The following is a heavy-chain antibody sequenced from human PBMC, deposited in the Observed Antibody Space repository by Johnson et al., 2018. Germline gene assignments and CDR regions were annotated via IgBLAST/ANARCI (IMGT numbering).Heavy chain of an antibody. CDR2: IWYDGSIK. CDR1: GFTFSSYG. Sequence: QVQLVQSGGGVVQPGRSLRLSCAASGFTFSSYGMHWVRQAPGKGLEWVAVIWYDGSIKYYADSVKGRFTPSRDNSKNTLYLQMNSLRAEDTAVYYCASPMYSRAAFDIWGQGTMVTVSS. J-gene: IGHJ3*02. D-gene: IGHD6-13*01. V-gene: IGHV3-33*01. CDR3: ASPMYSRAAFDI.